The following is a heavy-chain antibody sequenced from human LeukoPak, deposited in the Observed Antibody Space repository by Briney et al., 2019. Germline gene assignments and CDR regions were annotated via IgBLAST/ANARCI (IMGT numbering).Heavy chain of an antibody. D-gene: IGHD4-23*01. CDR3: ARGDYGVNVDY. J-gene: IGHJ4*02. V-gene: IGHV3-11*05. CDR1: GFTFSDYY. CDR2: ISSSSSYT. Sequence: PGGALRLSCAASGFTFSDYYMSWIRQSPGKELEWVSYISSSSSYTNYADSVKDRLTISRDNAKNSLYLQMNSLRAEDTAVYYCARGDYGVNVDYWGQGTLVTVSS.